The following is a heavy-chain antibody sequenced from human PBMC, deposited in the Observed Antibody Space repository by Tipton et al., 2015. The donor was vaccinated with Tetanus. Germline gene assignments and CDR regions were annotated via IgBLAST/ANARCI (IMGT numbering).Heavy chain of an antibody. V-gene: IGHV4-61*01. CDR2: IYQSGST. CDR1: GGSVNSGSYY. J-gene: IGHJ6*02. Sequence: TLSLTCTVSGGSVNSGSYYWSWIRQPPGKGLEWIGYIYQSGSTSYSPSLESRVTISLETSKNQVSLRLSSVTAADTAGYYCARDGPYYSDTGNDYHSYGMDVWGQGTTVTVSS. D-gene: IGHD3-22*01. CDR3: ARDGPYYSDTGNDYHSYGMDV.